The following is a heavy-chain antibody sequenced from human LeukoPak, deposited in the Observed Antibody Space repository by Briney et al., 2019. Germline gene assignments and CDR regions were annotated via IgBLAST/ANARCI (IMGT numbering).Heavy chain of an antibody. J-gene: IGHJ4*02. CDR3: ARFSTADSYGEYSFDY. CDR2: IYPGDSDT. D-gene: IGHD5-18*01. Sequence: GESLKISCKGSGYSFTSYWIGWVRQMPGKGLEWMGIIYPGDSDTRYSPSFQGQVTISADKSISTAYLQWSSLKASDTAMYYCARFSTADSYGEYSFDYWGQGTLVTVSS. V-gene: IGHV5-51*01. CDR1: GYSFTSYW.